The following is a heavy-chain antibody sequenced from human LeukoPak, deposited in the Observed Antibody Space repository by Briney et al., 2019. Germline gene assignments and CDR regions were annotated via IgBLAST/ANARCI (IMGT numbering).Heavy chain of an antibody. J-gene: IGHJ5*02. CDR1: EFTFSRHW. D-gene: IGHD1-26*01. CDR2: IRQDGGEE. V-gene: IGHV3-7*01. Sequence: GGSLRLSCAASEFTFSRHWMSWVRQAPGKGLEWVASIRQDGGEEHHVDSVKDRFIISRDNAKNSLSLRMNSLRAEDTAMYYCARLLGQSTIYDLWGQGTLVTVSS. CDR3: ARLLGQSTIYDL.